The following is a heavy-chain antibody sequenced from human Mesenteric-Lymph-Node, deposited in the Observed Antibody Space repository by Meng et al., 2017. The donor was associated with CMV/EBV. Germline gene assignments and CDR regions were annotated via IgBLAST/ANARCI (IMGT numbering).Heavy chain of an antibody. V-gene: IGHV1-8*01. CDR3: ARSLPQTGTTFYY. J-gene: IGHJ4*02. D-gene: IGHD1-7*01. CDR2: MNPNSGNT. Sequence: ASVKVSCQASGYTFTSYDINWVRQATGQGLEWMGWMNPNSGNTGYAQKFQGRVTMTRNTSISTAYMELSSLRSEDTAVYYCARSLPQTGTTFYYWGQGTLVTVSS. CDR1: GYTFTSYD.